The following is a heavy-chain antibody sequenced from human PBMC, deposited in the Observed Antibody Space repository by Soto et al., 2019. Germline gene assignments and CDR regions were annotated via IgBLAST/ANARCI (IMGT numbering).Heavy chain of an antibody. CDR2: IYYSGST. D-gene: IGHD3-10*01. Sequence: LCGGSISSGGYYWSWIRQHPGKGLEWIGYIYYSGSTYYNPSLKSRVTISVDTSKNQFSLKLSSVTAADTAVYYCAGTPIMVRGSSAYYYGMDVWGQGTTVTVSS. V-gene: IGHV4-31*02. CDR3: AGTPIMVRGSSAYYYGMDV. CDR1: GGSISSGGYY. J-gene: IGHJ6*02.